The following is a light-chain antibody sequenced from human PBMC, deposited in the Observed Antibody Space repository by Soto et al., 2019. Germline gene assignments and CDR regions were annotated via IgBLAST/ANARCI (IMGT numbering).Light chain of an antibody. CDR2: AAS. Sequence: DIQMTQSPSSRGASVGDRVSISCGASQSISTHLSWYQQTPGKAPKLLIYAASSLQSWVPSTFTGSGSGTDFTLTISSLQPEDFATYYCQQSYTSWWTFGQGTKVDI. CDR3: QQSYTSWWT. J-gene: IGKJ1*01. V-gene: IGKV1-39*01. CDR1: QSISTH.